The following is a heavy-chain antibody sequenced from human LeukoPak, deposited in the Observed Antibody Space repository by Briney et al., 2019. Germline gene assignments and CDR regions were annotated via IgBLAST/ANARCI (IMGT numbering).Heavy chain of an antibody. CDR1: GFTFTTYT. V-gene: IGHV3-30-3*01. J-gene: IGHJ4*02. CDR3: AKDDGLAAAGTSFDY. Sequence: GGSLRLSCAASGFTFTTYTMYWVRQAPGMGLEWVAIISYDGTNKYYTDSVKGRFTISRDNSKNTLYLQMNSLRAEDTAVYYYAKDDGLAAAGTSFDYWGQGTLVTVSS. CDR2: ISYDGTNK. D-gene: IGHD6-13*01.